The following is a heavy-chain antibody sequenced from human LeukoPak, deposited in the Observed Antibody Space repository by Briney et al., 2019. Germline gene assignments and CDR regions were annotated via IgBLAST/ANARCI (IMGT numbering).Heavy chain of an antibody. Sequence: PSETLSLTCTVSGYSISSGYYWGWIRQPPGMGLERIGSLYHSGSTYYNPSLKSRVTISVDTSKNQFSLKLSSVTAADTAVYYCARDRATTVTTGHFDYWGQGTLVTVSS. J-gene: IGHJ4*02. CDR2: LYHSGST. D-gene: IGHD4-17*01. CDR3: ARDRATTVTTGHFDY. V-gene: IGHV4-38-2*02. CDR1: GYSISSGYY.